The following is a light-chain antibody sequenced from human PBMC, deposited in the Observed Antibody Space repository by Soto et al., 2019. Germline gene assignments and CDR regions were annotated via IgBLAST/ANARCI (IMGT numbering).Light chain of an antibody. CDR3: QQNNNSFT. V-gene: IGKV3D-15*01. CDR2: GAS. J-gene: IGKJ1*01. CDR1: QSVSSH. Sequence: EIVMTQSPATLSVSPGERATLSCRASQSVSSHLAWYQQKPGQAPRLLIYGASTRATGIPARFSGGGSGTESPTTSSRLPSEYVAYYYCQQNNNSFTFGQGTKVEIK.